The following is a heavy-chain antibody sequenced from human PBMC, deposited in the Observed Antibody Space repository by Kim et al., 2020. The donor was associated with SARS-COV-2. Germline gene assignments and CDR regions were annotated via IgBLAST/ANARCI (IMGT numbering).Heavy chain of an antibody. V-gene: IGHV1-69*13. CDR3: ARAFFTRLYSSSSHRYYYYYGMDV. CDR2: IIPIFGTA. Sequence: SVKVSCKASGGTFSSYAISWVRQAPGQGLEWMGGIIPIFGTANYAQKFQGRVTITADESTSTAYMELSSLRSEDTAAYYCARAFFTRLYSSSSHRYYYYYGMDVWGQGTTVTVSS. D-gene: IGHD6-6*01. J-gene: IGHJ6*02. CDR1: GGTFSSYA.